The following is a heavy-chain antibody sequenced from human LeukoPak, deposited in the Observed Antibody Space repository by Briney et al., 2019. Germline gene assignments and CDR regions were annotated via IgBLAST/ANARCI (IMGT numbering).Heavy chain of an antibody. J-gene: IGHJ4*02. CDR3: ARVWSGPNDY. D-gene: IGHD3-3*01. CDR1: WGSISRYY. CDR2: IYYSGIT. V-gene: IGHV4-59*01. Sequence: SEALSVTLTVSWGSISRYYWSLSRQPPGKGLELIGYIYYSGITNYNPSLKSPVTISVDTSKNQFSLKLSSVTAADPAVYYCARVWSGPNDYWGQGTLVTVSS.